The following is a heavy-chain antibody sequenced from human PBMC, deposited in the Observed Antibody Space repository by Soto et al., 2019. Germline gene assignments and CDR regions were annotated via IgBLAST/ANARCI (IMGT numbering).Heavy chain of an antibody. J-gene: IGHJ4*02. D-gene: IGHD3-10*02. Sequence: QVQLVESGGGVVQPGRSLRLSCVGSGFIFSNHGMHWVRQTPGKGLEWVAFMSYDGSDTFYADSVKGRFTISRDNSKNTLFLHMSNLRDEDTAMYYCTIVRVADAALDHWGQGTLVTVSS. CDR3: TIVRVADAALDH. CDR1: GFIFSNHG. CDR2: MSYDGSDT. V-gene: IGHV3-30*03.